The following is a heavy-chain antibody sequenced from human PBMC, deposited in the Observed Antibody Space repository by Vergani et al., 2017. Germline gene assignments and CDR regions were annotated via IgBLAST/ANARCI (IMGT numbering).Heavy chain of an antibody. D-gene: IGHD6-19*01. V-gene: IGHV3-21*01. CDR3: ARDYSSGWYSGGYYYYYGMDV. Sequence: EVQLVESGGGLVQPGGSLRLSCAASGFTFSSYSMNWVRQAPGKGLEWVSSISSSSSYIYYADSVKGRFTISRDNAKNSLYLQMNSLRAEDTAVYYCARDYSSGWYSGGYYYYYGMDVWGQGTTVTVSS. CDR1: GFTFSSYS. CDR2: ISSSSSYI. J-gene: IGHJ6*02.